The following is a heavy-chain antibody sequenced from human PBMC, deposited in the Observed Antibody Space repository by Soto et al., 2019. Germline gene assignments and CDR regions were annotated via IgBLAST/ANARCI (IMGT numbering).Heavy chain of an antibody. CDR2: IYWDDYK. CDR3: AHTRGTNCGGDCYPFYYFDY. J-gene: IGHJ4*02. Sequence: SGPTRVNPTPTLTLTCTFSGFSLITSGVGVGWISQPPGTALEWLALIYWDDYKRYSPSLKSRLTITKDTSKNQVVLTMTNMEPVDTATYYCAHTRGTNCGGDCYPFYYFDYWGQGTMVTVSS. D-gene: IGHD2-21*02. V-gene: IGHV2-5*02. CDR1: GFSLITSGVG.